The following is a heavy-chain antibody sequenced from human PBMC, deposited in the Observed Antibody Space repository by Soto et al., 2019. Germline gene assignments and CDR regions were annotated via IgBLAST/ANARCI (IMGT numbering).Heavy chain of an antibody. CDR1: GFTFGSYG. D-gene: IGHD4-17*01. CDR2: ISYDETQK. J-gene: IGHJ4*02. Sequence: GGSLRLSCEASGFTFGSYGMHWFRQAPGKGLEWVALISYDETQKYYADSVKGRFTISRDNSKNTLHLQMNSLSAEDTAVYCCAKTKNGAYGAYCFDSWGQGTPVTVSS. V-gene: IGHV3-30*18. CDR3: AKTKNGAYGAYCFDS.